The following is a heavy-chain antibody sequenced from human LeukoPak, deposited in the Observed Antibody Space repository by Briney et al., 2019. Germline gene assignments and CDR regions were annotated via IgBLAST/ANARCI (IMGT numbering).Heavy chain of an antibody. CDR3: AKGITFGGVIGHDAFDI. CDR2: IGSNISAM. V-gene: IGHV3-48*04. D-gene: IGHD3-16*02. J-gene: IGHJ3*02. Sequence: GGSLRLSCAASGFTFSDYSMNWVRQAPGKGLEWVSYIGSNISAMYYADSVRGRFTISRDNAKSSLYLQMNSLRAEDMALYYCAKGITFGGVIGHDAFDIWGQGTMVTVSS. CDR1: GFTFSDYS.